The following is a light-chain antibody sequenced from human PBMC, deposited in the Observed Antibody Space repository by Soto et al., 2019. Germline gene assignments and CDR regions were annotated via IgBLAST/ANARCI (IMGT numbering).Light chain of an antibody. Sequence: MLQPPVTVCVCPGERAKLSCTASQSVSSNLAWYQQKPGQAPRLLIYGASTRATGIPARFSGSGSGTEFTLSISSLQSEDFAVYYCQQYNNWRQITFVGGTRLDI. CDR1: QSVSSN. CDR2: GAS. CDR3: QQYNNWRQIT. J-gene: IGKJ4*01. V-gene: IGKV3-15*01.